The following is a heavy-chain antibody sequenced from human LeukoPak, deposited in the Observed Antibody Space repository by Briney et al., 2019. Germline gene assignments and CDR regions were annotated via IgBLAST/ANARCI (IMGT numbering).Heavy chain of an antibody. CDR2: IGARGTNT. V-gene: IGHV3-23*01. J-gene: IGHJ6*02. CDR1: GFTFTNYA. CDR3: ARDHIVVVPAAHYYYYGMDV. Sequence: GSLRLSCVGSGFTFTNYAMIWVRQAPRKGLEWVSAIGARGTNTFYADSVKGRFTISRDNSKNTLYLQMNSLRAEDTAVYYCARDHIVVVPAAHYYYYGMDVWGQGTTVTVSS. D-gene: IGHD2-2*01.